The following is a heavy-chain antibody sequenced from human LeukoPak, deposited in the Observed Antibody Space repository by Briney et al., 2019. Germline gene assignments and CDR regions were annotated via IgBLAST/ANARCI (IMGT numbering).Heavy chain of an antibody. CDR1: GYAFTNYG. CDR2: ISAYNGDT. V-gene: IGHV1-18*01. CDR3: AVRNRSSWSPFDF. J-gene: IGHJ4*02. D-gene: IGHD6-13*01. Sequence: ASVKVSCKASGYAFTNYGISWVRQAPGHGLEWMGWISAYNGDTNYAQKLQGRVTMTTDTYTSTAYMELRSLRSDDTVVYYCAVRNRSSWSPFDFWGQGTLVTVSS.